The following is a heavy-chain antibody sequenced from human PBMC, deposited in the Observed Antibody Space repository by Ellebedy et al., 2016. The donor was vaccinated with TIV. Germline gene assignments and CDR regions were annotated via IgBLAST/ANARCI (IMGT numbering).Heavy chain of an antibody. V-gene: IGHV3-30*18. CDR2: ISYDGNNK. CDR1: GFTFSSFG. D-gene: IGHD5-18*01. J-gene: IGHJ4*02. Sequence: GESPKISCAASGFTFSSFGMHWVRQAPGKGLEWVAAISYDGNNKYYGDSVKGRFTISRDNSKNTPSLQMNSLRGDDTAVYYCAKELHVDSAYWGQGTLVTVSS. CDR3: AKELHVDSAY.